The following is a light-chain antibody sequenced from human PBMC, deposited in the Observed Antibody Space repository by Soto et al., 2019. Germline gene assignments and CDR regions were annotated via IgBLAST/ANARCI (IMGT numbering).Light chain of an antibody. Sequence: IQMTQSPSSLSASVGDRVTITCRASQGISSYLNWYQQKPGKAPKVLIYAASSLQSGIPSRFSGSVSGTDFTLTISSLQPEDFATYYCQQSYSTPRTFGQGTKVDI. CDR1: QGISSY. V-gene: IGKV1-39*01. CDR3: QQSYSTPRT. J-gene: IGKJ1*01. CDR2: AAS.